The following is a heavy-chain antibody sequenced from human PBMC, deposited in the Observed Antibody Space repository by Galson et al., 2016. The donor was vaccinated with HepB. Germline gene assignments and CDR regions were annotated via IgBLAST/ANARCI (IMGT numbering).Heavy chain of an antibody. Sequence: SLRLSCAASGFTFSCCSIHWVRQVPGKGLAWVAVIGTDGRTKFYADSVQGRFTISRDNSENTVYLQMSSLRSADTAVYYCAREGAWGEWYFDLWGRGSLVTVSS. CDR3: AREGAWGEWYFDL. D-gene: IGHD7-27*01. CDR2: IGTDGRTK. V-gene: IGHV3-30*03. CDR1: GFTFSCCS. J-gene: IGHJ2*01.